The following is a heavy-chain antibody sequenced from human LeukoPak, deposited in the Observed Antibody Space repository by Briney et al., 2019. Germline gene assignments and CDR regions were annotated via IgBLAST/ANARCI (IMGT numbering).Heavy chain of an antibody. CDR1: GYTFTSYW. V-gene: IGHV5-51*01. D-gene: IGHD3-22*01. Sequence: GESLKISCKASGYTFTSYWIAWVRQMPGKGLEWMGIIYPGDSDTRYSPSFQGQVTISADKSISTAYLQWSSLKASDTAMYYCARQNSYDSSGYWGPFDYWGQGTLVTVSS. J-gene: IGHJ4*02. CDR3: ARQNSYDSSGYWGPFDY. CDR2: IYPGDSDT.